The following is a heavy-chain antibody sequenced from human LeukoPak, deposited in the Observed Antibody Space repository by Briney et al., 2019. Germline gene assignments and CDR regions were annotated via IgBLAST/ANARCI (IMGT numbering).Heavy chain of an antibody. Sequence: GGSLRLSCAASGFTFNNYGMHWVRQAPGKGLEWVAVIWYDGSNKYYADSVKGRFTISRDNSKNTLYLQMNSLRAEDTAVYYCARERGYSSSWYDYYYYYGMDVWGQGTTVTVSS. D-gene: IGHD6-13*01. J-gene: IGHJ6*02. CDR1: GFTFNNYG. V-gene: IGHV3-33*01. CDR2: IWYDGSNK. CDR3: ARERGYSSSWYDYYYYYGMDV.